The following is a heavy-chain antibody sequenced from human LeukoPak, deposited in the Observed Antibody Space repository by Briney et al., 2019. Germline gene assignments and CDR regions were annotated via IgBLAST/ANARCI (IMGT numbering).Heavy chain of an antibody. CDR3: TRDPRRLDY. CDR2: ISPSGTDI. V-gene: IGHV3-11*01. Sequence: GGPLKLSCAVSGFPFTDTYATWIRQPPGKGLESLSYISPSGTDISYADSVKGRFTISRDNAKNSLYLQMNSLRAEDTAVYYCTRDPRRLDYWGQGTLVTVSS. J-gene: IGHJ4*02. CDR1: GFPFTDTY.